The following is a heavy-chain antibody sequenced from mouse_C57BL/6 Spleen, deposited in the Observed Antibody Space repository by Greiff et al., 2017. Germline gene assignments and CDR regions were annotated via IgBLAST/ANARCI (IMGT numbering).Heavy chain of an antibody. CDR3: VRMEYGYWYFDV. CDR1: GYSFTDYN. D-gene: IGHD5-1*01. CDR2: INPNYGTT. Sequence: EVQLQQSGPELVKPGASVKISCKASGYSFTDYNMNWVKQSHGKSLEWIGGINPNYGTTSYNQKFKGKSTLTVDQSSSTAYLQLNSLTSEDSAVYYCVRMEYGYWYFDVWGTGTTVTVSS. V-gene: IGHV1-39*01. J-gene: IGHJ1*03.